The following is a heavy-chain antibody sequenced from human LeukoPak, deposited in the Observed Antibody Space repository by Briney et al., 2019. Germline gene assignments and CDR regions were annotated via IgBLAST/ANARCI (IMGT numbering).Heavy chain of an antibody. CDR1: GYTFTSYA. CDR3: ARSRWVEVGMDV. D-gene: IGHD5-24*01. V-gene: IGHV1-3*01. CDR2: INAGNGNT. Sequence: ASVKVSCKASGYTFTSYAMHWVRQAPGQRLEWMGWINAGNGNTKYSQKFQGRVTITRDTSASTAYMELSSLRSEDTAVYYCARSRWVEVGMDVWGQGTTVTVSS. J-gene: IGHJ6*02.